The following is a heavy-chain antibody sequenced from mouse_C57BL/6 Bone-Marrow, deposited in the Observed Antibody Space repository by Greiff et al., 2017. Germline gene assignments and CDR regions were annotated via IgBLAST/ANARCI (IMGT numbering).Heavy chain of an antibody. CDR1: GYTFTSYW. CDR3: AFYYSNYAYAMDY. D-gene: IGHD2-5*01. CDR2: IDPSDSYT. Sequence: QVQLQQPGAELVRPGTSVKLSCKASGYTFTSYWMHWVKQRPGQGLEWIGVIDPSDSYTNYNQKFKGKATLTVDTSSSTAYMQLSSLTSEDSAVYYCAFYYSNYAYAMDYWGQGTSVTVSS. V-gene: IGHV1-59*01. J-gene: IGHJ4*01.